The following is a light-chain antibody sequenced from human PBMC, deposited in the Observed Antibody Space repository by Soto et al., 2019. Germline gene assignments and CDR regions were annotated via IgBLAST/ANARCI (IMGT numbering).Light chain of an antibody. CDR1: SSNIGAGYE. J-gene: IGLJ1*01. Sequence: QSVLTQPPSVSGAPGQRVTISCTGSSSNIGAGYEVNWYQHLPGAAPKLLIYCNTNRPSGVPDRFSGSKSGTSASLAITGLQAEDEADYYCQSYDSSLSALYVFGTGTKLTVL. CDR3: QSYDSSLSALYV. CDR2: CNT. V-gene: IGLV1-40*01.